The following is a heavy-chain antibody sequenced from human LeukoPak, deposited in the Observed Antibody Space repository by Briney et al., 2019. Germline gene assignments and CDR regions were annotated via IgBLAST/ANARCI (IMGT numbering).Heavy chain of an antibody. J-gene: IGHJ6*02. D-gene: IGHD3-22*01. V-gene: IGHV1-8*01. CDR3: ARSEDISGYWPKFVVDV. CDR2: MTSNRGKT. Sequence: SVRLSCAVSVYSFNIYDTHWLRRATGQGLVWMGWMTSNRGKTGYTQKFQGRVTMTRNTSTSTAYMELSSMRTDDTAVDYCARSEDISGYWPKFVVDVWGQGTTVTVS. CDR1: VYSFNIYD.